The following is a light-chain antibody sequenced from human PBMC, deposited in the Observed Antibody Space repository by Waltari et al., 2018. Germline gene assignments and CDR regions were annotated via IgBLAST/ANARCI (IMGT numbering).Light chain of an antibody. CDR2: KAY. V-gene: IGKV1-5*03. Sequence: DIQMTQSPSTLSASVGDRVTITCRASQSISTWLAWYQQKPGKAPKLLIYKAYSLESGVPSRFSGGGSGTEFTLTISSLQPDDFATYYCQQYQTYPVTFGGGTKLEI. CDR1: QSISTW. J-gene: IGKJ4*01. CDR3: QQYQTYPVT.